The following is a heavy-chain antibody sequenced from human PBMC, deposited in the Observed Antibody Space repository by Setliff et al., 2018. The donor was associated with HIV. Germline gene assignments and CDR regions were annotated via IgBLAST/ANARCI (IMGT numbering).Heavy chain of an antibody. V-gene: IGHV1-2*05. D-gene: IGHD3-10*01. CDR2: INPNSGVT. J-gene: IGHJ3*02. CDR3: ARGGEWEYLGGFDAFDI. Sequence: ASVKVSCKTSGYTFTGYYMHWVRQAPGQGLEWMGRINPNSGVTNYAQKFQDRVTMTRDTSSSTAYMDLRSLRSDDAGVCYCARGGEWEYLGGFDAFDIWGQGTMVTVSS. CDR1: GYTFTGYY.